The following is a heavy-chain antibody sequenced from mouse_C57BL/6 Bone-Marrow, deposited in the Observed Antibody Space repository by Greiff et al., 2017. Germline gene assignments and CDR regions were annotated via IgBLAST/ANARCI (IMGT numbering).Heavy chain of an antibody. CDR2: ISYSGST. D-gene: IGHD1-1*01. J-gene: IGHJ2*01. Sequence: VQLKESGPGLAKPSQTLSLTCSVTGYSITSDYWNWIRKFPGNKLEYMGYISYSGSTYYNPPLKSRISITRDTSTTQYYLQLNSVTTEDTATYYFARSDWDYGSSLDDWGQGTTLTVSS. CDR3: ARSDWDYGSSLDD. CDR1: GYSITSDY. V-gene: IGHV3-8*01.